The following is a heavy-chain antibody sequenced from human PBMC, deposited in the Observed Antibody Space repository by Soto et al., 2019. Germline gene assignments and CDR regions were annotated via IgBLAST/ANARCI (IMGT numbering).Heavy chain of an antibody. CDR3: AKRPPTGVRFLEWLSKPYYYYGMDV. J-gene: IGHJ6*02. CDR2: ISGSGGST. CDR1: GFTFSSYA. D-gene: IGHD3-3*01. V-gene: IGHV3-23*01. Sequence: GGSLRLSCAASGFTFSSYAMSWVRQAPGKGLEWVSAISGSGGSTYYADSVKGRFTISRDNSKNTLYLQMNSLRAEDTAVYYCAKRPPTGVRFLEWLSKPYYYYGMDVWGQGTTVTVSS.